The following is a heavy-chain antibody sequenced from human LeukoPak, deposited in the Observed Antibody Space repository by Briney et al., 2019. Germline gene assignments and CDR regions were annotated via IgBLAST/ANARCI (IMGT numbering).Heavy chain of an antibody. CDR2: IYSGGST. CDR3: SRGRLD. J-gene: IGHJ4*02. Sequence: GGSLRLSCAASGFTVSSNYMSWVRQAPGKGLEWVSLIYSGGSTYYAESVKGRFTISSANSKNRLYFLRNRLIGEDTTVYYCSRGRLDWGQGTLDSVSS. CDR1: GFTVSSNY. V-gene: IGHV3-66*01. D-gene: IGHD3-9*01.